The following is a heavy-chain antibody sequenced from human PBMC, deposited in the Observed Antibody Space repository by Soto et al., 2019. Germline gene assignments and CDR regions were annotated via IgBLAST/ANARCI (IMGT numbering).Heavy chain of an antibody. V-gene: IGHV3-33*01. CDR3: ARDPYYYDSSGYLPPYYFDY. D-gene: IGHD3-22*01. Sequence: GGSLRLSCAASGFTFSSYGMHWVRQAPGKGLEWVAVIWYDGSNKYYADSVKGRFTISRDNSKNTLYLQMNSLRAEDTAVYYCARDPYYYDSSGYLPPYYFDYWGQGTLVT. J-gene: IGHJ4*02. CDR2: IWYDGSNK. CDR1: GFTFSSYG.